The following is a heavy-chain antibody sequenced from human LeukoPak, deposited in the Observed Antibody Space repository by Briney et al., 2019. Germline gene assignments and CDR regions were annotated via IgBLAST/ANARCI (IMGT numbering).Heavy chain of an antibody. D-gene: IGHD5-18*01. CDR2: ISHSGST. J-gene: IGHJ3*02. CDR1: GGSFSDYF. CDR3: ARGALWLRAFDI. V-gene: IGHV4-34*01. Sequence: PSETLSLTCAVYGGSFSDYFWSWIRQPPGKGLEWIGEISHSGSTNYNPSLKSRVTISEDTSKNQFSLKLSSVTAADTAVYYCARGALWLRAFDIWGQGTMVTVSS.